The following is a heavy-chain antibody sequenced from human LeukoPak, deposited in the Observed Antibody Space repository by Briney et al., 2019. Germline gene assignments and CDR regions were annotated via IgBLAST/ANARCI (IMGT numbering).Heavy chain of an antibody. D-gene: IGHD3-10*01. Sequence: ASVTVSCKASGYTFTSYYMHWVRQAPGQGLEWMGIINPSGGSTSYAQKFQGGVTMTRDTSTSTVYMELSSLRSEDTAVYYCARDRSSYYGSGGPDYWGQGTLVTVSS. CDR2: INPSGGST. CDR1: GYTFTSYY. V-gene: IGHV1-46*01. J-gene: IGHJ4*02. CDR3: ARDRSSYYGSGGPDY.